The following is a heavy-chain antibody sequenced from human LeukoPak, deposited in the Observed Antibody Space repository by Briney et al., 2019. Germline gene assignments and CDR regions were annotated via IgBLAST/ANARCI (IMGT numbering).Heavy chain of an antibody. V-gene: IGHV3-9*03. Sequence: PGRSLRLSCAASGFTFDDYAMHWVRQAPGKGLEWVSGISWNSGSIGYADSVKGRFTIPRDNAKNSLYLQMNSLRAEDMALYYCAKGGQHSSGWDYYFDYWGQGTLVTVSS. CDR2: ISWNSGSI. CDR1: GFTFDDYA. CDR3: AKGGQHSSGWDYYFDY. D-gene: IGHD6-19*01. J-gene: IGHJ4*02.